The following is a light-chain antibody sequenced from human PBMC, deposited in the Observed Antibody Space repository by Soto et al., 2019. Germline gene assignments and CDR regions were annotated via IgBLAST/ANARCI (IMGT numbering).Light chain of an antibody. CDR3: SSYTNINTRACV. CDR1: NNDIGGYTY. V-gene: IGLV2-14*01. CDR2: EVT. Sequence: QSALTQPPSASGSPGQSVTISCTGTNNDIGGYTYVSWYQQLPGKAPKLMIYEVTDRPSGVSNRFSGSKSGNTASLTISGLQAEDEAEYYCSSYTNINTRACVFGTGTKVTVL. J-gene: IGLJ1*01.